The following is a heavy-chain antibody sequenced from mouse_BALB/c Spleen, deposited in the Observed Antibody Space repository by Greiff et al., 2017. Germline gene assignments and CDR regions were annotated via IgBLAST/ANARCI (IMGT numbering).Heavy chain of an antibody. D-gene: IGHD4-1*02. V-gene: IGHV5-17*02. CDR3: GRANWDRGDGFDY. J-gene: IGHJ2*01. CDR2: ISSGSSTI. CDR1: GFTFSSFG. Sequence: EVMLVESGGGLVQPGGSRKLSCAASGFTFSSFGMHWVRQAPEKGLEWVAYISSGSSTIYYADTVKGRFTISRDNPKNTLFLQMTSLRSEDTAMYYCGRANWDRGDGFDYWGQGTTLTVSS.